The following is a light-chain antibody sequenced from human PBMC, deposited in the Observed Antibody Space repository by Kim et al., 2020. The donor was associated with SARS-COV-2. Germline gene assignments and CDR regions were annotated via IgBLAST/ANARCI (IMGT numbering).Light chain of an antibody. V-gene: IGLV3-1*01. CDR1: KLGDKY. J-gene: IGLJ3*02. Sequence: SYELTQPPSVSVSPGQTASITCSGDKLGDKYACWYQQKPGQSPVLVIYQDSKRPSGIPERFSGSNSGNTATLTISGTQAMDEADYYCQAWVSSTWV. CDR2: QDS. CDR3: QAWVSSTWV.